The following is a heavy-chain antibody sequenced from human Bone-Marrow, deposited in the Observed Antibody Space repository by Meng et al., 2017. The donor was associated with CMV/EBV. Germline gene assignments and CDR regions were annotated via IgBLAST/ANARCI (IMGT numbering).Heavy chain of an antibody. J-gene: IGHJ5*02. CDR3: ARVWGGDNWFDP. V-gene: IGHV4-39*07. Sequence: SETPSLTCTVSRGSISSSSHYWGWVRQAPGKGLEWIGSILYGGSTFYNPSLKSRVSISIDVSKNQFSLSLSSVTAADTAVYYCARVWGGDNWFDPWGQGILVTVSS. CDR2: ILYGGST. D-gene: IGHD3-16*01. CDR1: RGSISSSSHY.